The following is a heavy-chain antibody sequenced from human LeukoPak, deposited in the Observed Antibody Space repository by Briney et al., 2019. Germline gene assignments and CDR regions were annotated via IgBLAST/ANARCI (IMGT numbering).Heavy chain of an antibody. Sequence: GASVKVSCKASGYTFTGYYMHWVRQAPGQGLEWMGGIIPIFGTANYAQKFQGRVTITADESTSTAYMELSSLRSEDTAVYYCARINQAGYSSGWYRDNYYYYGMDVWGQGTTVTVSS. CDR3: ARINQAGYSSGWYRDNYYYYGMDV. J-gene: IGHJ6*02. V-gene: IGHV1-69*13. D-gene: IGHD6-19*01. CDR1: GYTFTGYY. CDR2: IIPIFGTA.